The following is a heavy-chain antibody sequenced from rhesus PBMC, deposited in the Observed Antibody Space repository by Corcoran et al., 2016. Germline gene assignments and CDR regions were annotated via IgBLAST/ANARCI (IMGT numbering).Heavy chain of an antibody. V-gene: IGHV4-65*01. J-gene: IGHJ4*01. CDR3: ARRLATVTLSYFDY. Sequence: QVQLQDSGPGLVKLSETLSLTCAGSGGSISSSNWWSWIRPSPGKGLEWIGYFYGGRGMTSYNPSLRSRVTISTATSKNQFSLRLSSVTAADTAVYYCARRLATVTLSYFDYWGQGVLVTVSS. D-gene: IGHD5-36*02. CDR2: FYGGRGMT. CDR1: GGSISSSNW.